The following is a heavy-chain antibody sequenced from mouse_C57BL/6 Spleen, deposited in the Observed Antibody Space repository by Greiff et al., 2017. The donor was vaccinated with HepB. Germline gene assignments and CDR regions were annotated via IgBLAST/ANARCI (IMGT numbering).Heavy chain of an antibody. Sequence: QVQLQQPGAELVKPGASVKLSCKASGYTFTSYWMQWVKQRPGQGLEWIGEIDPSDSYTNYNQKFKGKATLTVDPSSSTAYMQLSSLTSEDSAVYYCASGYYGSSPYYYAMDYWGQGTSVTVSS. V-gene: IGHV1-50*01. CDR3: ASGYYGSSPYYYAMDY. J-gene: IGHJ4*01. CDR1: GYTFTSYW. CDR2: IDPSDSYT. D-gene: IGHD1-1*01.